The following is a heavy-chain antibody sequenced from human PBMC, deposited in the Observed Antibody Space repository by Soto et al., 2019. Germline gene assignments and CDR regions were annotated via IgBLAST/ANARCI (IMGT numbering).Heavy chain of an antibody. CDR2: IYYSGST. CDR1: GGSISSYY. CDR3: AREGLTGTIGLYYYYGMDV. Sequence: QVQLQESGPGLVKPSETLSLTCTVSGGSISSYYWSWIRQPPGKGLEWIGYIYYSGSTNYNPSLKSRVTISVDTSKNQFSLKLSSVTAADTAVYYCAREGLTGTIGLYYYYGMDVWDQGTTVTVSS. J-gene: IGHJ6*02. D-gene: IGHD1-7*01. V-gene: IGHV4-59*01.